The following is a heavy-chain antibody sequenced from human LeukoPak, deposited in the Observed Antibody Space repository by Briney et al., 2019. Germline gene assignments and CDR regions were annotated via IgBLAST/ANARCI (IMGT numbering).Heavy chain of an antibody. CDR3: ARDYCSGGSCYPHRNYYFDY. CDR2: INPSGGST. V-gene: IGHV1-46*01. J-gene: IGHJ4*02. Sequence: PSVKLSCKVSGYTSTSYYMHWVRQAPGQGLEWMGIINPSGGSTTSAKKFQGRVTMPRDTSTSTVYMELSSLRSEDTAVYYCARDYCSGGSCYPHRNYYFDYWGQGTLVTVSS. CDR1: GYTSTSYY. D-gene: IGHD2-15*01.